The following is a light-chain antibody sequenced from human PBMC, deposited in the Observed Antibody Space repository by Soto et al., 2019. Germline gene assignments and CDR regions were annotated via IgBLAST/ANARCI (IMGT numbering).Light chain of an antibody. CDR1: QSFLDSSNNKNY. CDR2: WAS. CDR3: QQYYSTPNR. Sequence: IVMTQSTDSLAVSLGERATINCKSSQSFLDSSNNKNYLAWYQQKPGQPPKLLIYWASTRESGVPDRFSGSGSGTDFTLTISSLQAEDVAVYYCQQYYSTPNRFGQGTKVDIK. V-gene: IGKV4-1*01. J-gene: IGKJ1*01.